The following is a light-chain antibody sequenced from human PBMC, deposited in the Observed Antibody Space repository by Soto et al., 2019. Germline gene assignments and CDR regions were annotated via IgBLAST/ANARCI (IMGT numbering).Light chain of an antibody. V-gene: IGLV2-14*01. J-gene: IGLJ1*01. CDR3: ASYTSSRTYV. CDR1: SSDIGGYEY. CDR2: EVS. Sequence: QSALTQPASVSGSPGQSITISCTGTSSDIGGYEYVSWYQHHPVKAPRLMIFEVSNRPSGVSNRFSGPKSGNTASLTISGLQAEDEADYYCASYTSSRTYVFGTGTKLTVL.